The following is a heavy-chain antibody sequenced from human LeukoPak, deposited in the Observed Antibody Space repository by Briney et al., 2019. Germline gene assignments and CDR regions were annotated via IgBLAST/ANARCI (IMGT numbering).Heavy chain of an antibody. V-gene: IGHV3-7*03. CDR3: AKGVVATSRRDGMDV. Sequence: GGSLRLSCAASGFTFSSYWMSWVRQAPGKGLESVANIKQDGSEKYYVDSVKGRFTISRDNAKNSLYLQMNSLRAEDTAVHYCAKGVVATSRRDGMDVWGQGTTVTVSS. J-gene: IGHJ6*02. D-gene: IGHD5-12*01. CDR1: GFTFSSYW. CDR2: IKQDGSEK.